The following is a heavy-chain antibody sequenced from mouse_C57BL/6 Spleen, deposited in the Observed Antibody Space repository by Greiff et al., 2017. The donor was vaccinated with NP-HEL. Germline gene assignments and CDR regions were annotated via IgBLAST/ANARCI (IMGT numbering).Heavy chain of an antibody. V-gene: IGHV2-2*01. CDR2: IWSGGST. Sequence: VKLKQSGPGLVQPSQSLSITCTVSGFSLTSYGVHWVRQSPGKGLEWLGVIWSGGSTDYNAAFISRLSISKDNSKSQVFFKMNSLQADDTAIYYCASLYYDYDYAMDYWGQGTSVTVSS. D-gene: IGHD2-4*01. CDR1: GFSLTSYG. J-gene: IGHJ4*01. CDR3: ASLYYDYDYAMDY.